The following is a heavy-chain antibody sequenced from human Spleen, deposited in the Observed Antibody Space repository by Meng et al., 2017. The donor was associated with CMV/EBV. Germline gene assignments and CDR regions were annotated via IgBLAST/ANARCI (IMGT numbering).Heavy chain of an antibody. CDR2: VSSSATTK. J-gene: IGHJ2*01. Sequence: GESLKISCAASKFTFSMYEMTWVRQAPGKGLEWISWVSSSATTKYYADSVKGRFTVSRDNAKNSLYLQMNSLRAEDTAIYYCARGCISTSCYDNWYFDNWGRGTLVTVSS. CDR1: KFTFSMYE. D-gene: IGHD2-2*01. CDR3: ARGCISTSCYDNWYFDN. V-gene: IGHV3-48*03.